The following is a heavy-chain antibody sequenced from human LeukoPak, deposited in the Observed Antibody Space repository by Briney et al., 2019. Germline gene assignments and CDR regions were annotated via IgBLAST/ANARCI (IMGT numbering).Heavy chain of an antibody. CDR3: ARGGLDSNGYWTAFDI. CDR2: INPSGST. V-gene: IGHV4-34*01. Sequence: PSETLSLTCAVYGGSFSGYYWSWIRQPPGKGLEWLGEINPSGSTNYNPSLKSRVTISVDTSKNQFSLRLSSVTAADTAVYYCARGGLDSNGYWTAFDIWGQGTMVTVSS. CDR1: GGSFSGYY. J-gene: IGHJ3*02. D-gene: IGHD3-22*01.